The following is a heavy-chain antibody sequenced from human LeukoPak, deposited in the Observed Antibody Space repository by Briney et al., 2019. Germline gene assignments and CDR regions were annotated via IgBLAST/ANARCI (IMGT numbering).Heavy chain of an antibody. J-gene: IGHJ5*02. D-gene: IGHD2-2*01. CDR1: GFTVSSNY. CDR2: IYSGGST. V-gene: IGHV3-66*01. CDR3: ARDGGLGVPAAGENWFDP. Sequence: PGGSLRLSCAASGFTVSSNYMSWVRQAPGKGLEWVSVIYSGGSTYYADSVKGRFTISRDNAKNSLYLQMNSLRAEDTAVYYCARDGGLGVPAAGENWFDPWGQGTLVTVSS.